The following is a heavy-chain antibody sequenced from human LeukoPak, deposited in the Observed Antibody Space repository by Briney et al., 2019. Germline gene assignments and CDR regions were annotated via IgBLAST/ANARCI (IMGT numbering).Heavy chain of an antibody. CDR1: GYTLTNLD. V-gene: IGHV1-8*01. D-gene: IGHD1-1*01. CDR3: ASNPPNTGDFYY. J-gene: IGHJ4*02. CDR2: MSPNSGDT. Sequence: GASVKVSCTTSGYTLTNLDINWLRQAPGQGLEWMGWMSPNSGDTGYAQKFQGRVSMTRDIFKSTAYMELSSLRSEDTAIYYCASNPPNTGDFYYWGLGTLVTVSS.